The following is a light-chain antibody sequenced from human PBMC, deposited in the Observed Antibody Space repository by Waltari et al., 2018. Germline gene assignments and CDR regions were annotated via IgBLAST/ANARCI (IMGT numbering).Light chain of an antibody. CDR3: QQYNSYPLT. Sequence: DIQMTQSPSTLSASVGDRATITCRASQSISTWLARYQQKPGMAPNLLIYEASTIDSGVPSRFRGSGSGSEFTLTISSLQPDDVATYYCQQYNSYPLTFGGGTKVEIK. J-gene: IGKJ4*01. CDR1: QSISTW. CDR2: EAS. V-gene: IGKV1-5*01.